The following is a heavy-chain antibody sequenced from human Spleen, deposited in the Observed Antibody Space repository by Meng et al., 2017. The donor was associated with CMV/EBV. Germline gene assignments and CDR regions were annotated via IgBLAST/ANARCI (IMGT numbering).Heavy chain of an antibody. CDR3: ASTIFGTEIDY. J-gene: IGHJ4*02. CDR1: GGYFSGYY. CDR2: INHSGIT. Sequence: SLTCVVYGGYFSGYYWSWIRQPPGKGLEWIGEINHSGITNYNPSLKSRVTISVDTSKNHVSLKLTSVTAADTAVYYCASTIFGTEIDYWGQGTLVTVSS. D-gene: IGHD3-3*01. V-gene: IGHV4-34*01.